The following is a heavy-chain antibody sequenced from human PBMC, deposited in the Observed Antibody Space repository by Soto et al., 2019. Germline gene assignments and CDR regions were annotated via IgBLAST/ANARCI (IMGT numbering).Heavy chain of an antibody. V-gene: IGHV1-69*12. J-gene: IGHJ4*01. CDR2: IIPIFGTA. CDR1: GGTFSSYA. CDR3: AVSRDGYKLGFDY. D-gene: IGHD5-12*01. Sequence: QVQLVQSGAEVKKPGSSVKVSCKASGGTFSSYAISWVRQAPGQGLEWMGGIIPIFGTANYAQKFEGRVTNTADESTSTAYKELSSLRSEHTGVYYCAVSRDGYKLGFDYWGQGTLVTVSS.